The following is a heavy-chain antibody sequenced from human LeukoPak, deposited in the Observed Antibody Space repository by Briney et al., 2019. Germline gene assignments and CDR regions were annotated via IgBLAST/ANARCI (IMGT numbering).Heavy chain of an antibody. CDR2: ISSSSSYI. CDR1: GFTFSSYS. V-gene: IGHV3-21*01. CDR3: ASMTAVAGAYNWFDP. D-gene: IGHD6-19*01. Sequence: PGGSLRLSCAASGFTFSSYSMNWVRQAPGKGLEWASSISSSSSYIYYADSVKGRFTISRDNAKNSLYLQMNSLRAEDTAVYYCASMTAVAGAYNWFDPWGQGTLVTVSS. J-gene: IGHJ5*02.